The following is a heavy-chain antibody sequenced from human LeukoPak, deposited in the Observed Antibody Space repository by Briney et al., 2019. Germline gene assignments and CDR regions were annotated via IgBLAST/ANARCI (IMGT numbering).Heavy chain of an antibody. CDR1: GFAFHNYA. D-gene: IGHD4-23*01. Sequence: GRSLRLSCVGSGFAFHNYAMHWVRRPPGKGLEWVSAINWNSDTKAYADSVKGRFTISRDRARNSLYLQMDSLRPEDTALYYCAKDTGGNGAYFYAMDVWGQGASVTVSS. CDR2: INWNSDTK. CDR3: AKDTGGNGAYFYAMDV. V-gene: IGHV3-9*01. J-gene: IGHJ6*02.